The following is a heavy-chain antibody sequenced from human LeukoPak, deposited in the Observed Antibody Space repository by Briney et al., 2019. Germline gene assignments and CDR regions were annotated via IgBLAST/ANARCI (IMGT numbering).Heavy chain of an antibody. J-gene: IGHJ4*02. CDR3: AKVPARSTFGGVTFDY. CDR2: ISGSGGST. CDR1: GFTFRSYS. D-gene: IGHD3-16*01. Sequence: GGSLRLSCAASGFTFRSYSMNWVRQSPGKGLEWVSAISGSGGSTYYADSVKGRFTISRDNSKNTLYLQMNSLRAEDTAVYYCAKVPARSTFGGVTFDYWGQGTLVTVSS. V-gene: IGHV3-23*01.